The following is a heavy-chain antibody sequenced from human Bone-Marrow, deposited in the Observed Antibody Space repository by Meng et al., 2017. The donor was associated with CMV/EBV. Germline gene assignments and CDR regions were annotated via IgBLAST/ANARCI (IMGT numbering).Heavy chain of an antibody. V-gene: IGHV3-21*01. CDR3: ARDSGYCSSTSCPLTFDAFDI. D-gene: IGHD2-2*01. CDR1: RFTFSSYS. Sequence: GESLKISCAASRFTFSSYSMNWVRQAPGKGLEWVSSISSNSTYIYYADSVKGRFTISRDNAKNSLYLQMNSLRAEDSAVYYCARDSGYCSSTSCPLTFDAFDIWGQGTMVTVSS. CDR2: ISSNSTYI. J-gene: IGHJ3*02.